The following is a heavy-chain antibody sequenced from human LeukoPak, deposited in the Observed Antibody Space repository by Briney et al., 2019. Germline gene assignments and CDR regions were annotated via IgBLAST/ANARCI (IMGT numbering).Heavy chain of an antibody. J-gene: IGHJ5*02. CDR3: ARAAMVRGVIRIDNWFDP. V-gene: IGHV3-74*01. Sequence: PGGSLRLSCAASGFTFSSYWMHWVRQAPGKGLEWVSRINSDGSSTSYADSVKGRFTISRDNAKNTLYLQMNSLRAEDTAVYYCARAAMVRGVIRIDNWFDPWGQGTLVTVSS. CDR2: INSDGSST. D-gene: IGHD3-10*01. CDR1: GFTFSSYW.